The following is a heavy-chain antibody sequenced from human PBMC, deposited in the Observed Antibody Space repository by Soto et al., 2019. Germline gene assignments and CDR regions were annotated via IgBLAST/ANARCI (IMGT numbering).Heavy chain of an antibody. CDR2: IIPILGIA. CDR1: GGTFSSYT. J-gene: IGHJ4*02. Sequence: QVQLVQSGAEVKKPGSSVKVSCKASGGTFSSYTISWVRQAPGQGLEWMGRIIPILGIANYAQKFQGRVTIXXDXSXXTAYMELSSLRSADTAVYYCARAVCIAARRCYFDYWGQGTLVTVSS. D-gene: IGHD6-6*01. CDR3: ARAVCIAARRCYFDY. V-gene: IGHV1-69*02.